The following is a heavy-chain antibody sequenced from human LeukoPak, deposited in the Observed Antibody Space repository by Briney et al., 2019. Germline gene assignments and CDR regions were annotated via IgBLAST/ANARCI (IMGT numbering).Heavy chain of an antibody. D-gene: IGHD2-8*01. CDR1: GFAFSNYA. CDR3: AKDVCTSPRCLLYFDS. J-gene: IGHJ4*02. V-gene: IGHV3-23*01. Sequence: GGSLRLSCTTSGFAFSNYAMNWVRQAPGKGPEWVSGISGFNTYYADSVKGRFTIFRDNSKNVLYLQMDRLRAEDTAAYPCAKDVCTSPRCLLYFDSWGQGTLVTVSS. CDR2: ISGFNT.